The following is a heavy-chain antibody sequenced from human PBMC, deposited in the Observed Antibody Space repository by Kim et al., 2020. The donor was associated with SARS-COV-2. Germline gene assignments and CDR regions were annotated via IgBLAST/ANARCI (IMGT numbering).Heavy chain of an antibody. D-gene: IGHD5-12*01. J-gene: IGHJ3*02. CDR3: ARRKEMATINAFDI. Sequence: SPSFQGHVTISADKSISTAYLQWSSLKASDTAMYYCARRKEMATINAFDIWGQGTMVTVSS. V-gene: IGHV5-10-1*01.